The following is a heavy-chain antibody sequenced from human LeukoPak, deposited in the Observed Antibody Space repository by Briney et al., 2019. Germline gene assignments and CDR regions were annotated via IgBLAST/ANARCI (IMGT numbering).Heavy chain of an antibody. CDR3: TRGGATPFDY. D-gene: IGHD1-26*01. J-gene: IGHJ4*02. Sequence: GGSLRLSCAASGFTFSSYWMHWVRQAPGKGLGWVSRVNSDGSSTNYADSVKGRFTISRDNAKNTLYLQMNSLRAEDSAVYYCTRGGATPFDYWGQGTLVTVSS. CDR1: GFTFSSYW. V-gene: IGHV3-74*01. CDR2: VNSDGSST.